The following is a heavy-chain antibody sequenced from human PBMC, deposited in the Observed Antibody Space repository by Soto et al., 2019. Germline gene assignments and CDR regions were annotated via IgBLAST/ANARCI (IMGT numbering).Heavy chain of an antibody. Sequence: EVQLLESGGGLVQPGGSLRLSCAASGFTFSSYAMTWVRQAPGEGLEWVSAISGSGDSTYYTDSVKGRFSISRDDSKNTLYLQMNSLRAEDTAVYYCASGRGRYFYYGMDVWGQGTTVTVSS. CDR2: ISGSGDST. D-gene: IGHD1-26*01. V-gene: IGHV3-23*01. J-gene: IGHJ6*02. CDR1: GFTFSSYA. CDR3: ASGRGRYFYYGMDV.